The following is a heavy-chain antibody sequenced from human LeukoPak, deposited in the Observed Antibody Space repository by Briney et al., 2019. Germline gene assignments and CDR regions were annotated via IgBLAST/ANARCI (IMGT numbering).Heavy chain of an antibody. D-gene: IGHD3-10*01. Sequence: PGGSLRLSCTASGFTFGDYAMSWFRQAPGKGLEWVGFIRSKAYGGTTEYAASVKGRFTISRDDSKSIAYLQMNSLKTEDTAVYYCPRVRGGSGTRGYFDYWGQGTLVTVSS. CDR3: PRVRGGSGTRGYFDY. CDR2: IRSKAYGGTT. V-gene: IGHV3-49*03. CDR1: GFTFGDYA. J-gene: IGHJ4*02.